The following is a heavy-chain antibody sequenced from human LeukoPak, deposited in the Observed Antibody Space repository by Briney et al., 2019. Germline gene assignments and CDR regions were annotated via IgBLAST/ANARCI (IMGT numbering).Heavy chain of an antibody. CDR2: ISYDGSNK. J-gene: IGHJ4*02. CDR1: GFTFSSYA. D-gene: IGHD3-22*01. V-gene: IGHV3-30*18. CDR3: AKVHLTYYYDSSGYGFQDQ. Sequence: GGSLRLSCAASGFTFSSYAMHWVRQAPGKGLEWVAVISYDGSNKFYIESVKGRFTISRDNSKNTLYLQMNSLSAEDTAVYYCAKVHLTYYYDSSGYGFQDQWGQGALVTVSS.